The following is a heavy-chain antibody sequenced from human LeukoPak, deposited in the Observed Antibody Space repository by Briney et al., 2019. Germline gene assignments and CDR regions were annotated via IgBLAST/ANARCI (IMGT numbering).Heavy chain of an antibody. CDR3: ARGHTAVTRHFDF. J-gene: IGHJ4*02. CDR2: ISSGSSAI. V-gene: IGHV3-21*01. Sequence: PGGSLRLSCAASGFTFDDYGMSWVRQGPGKGLEWVSIISSGSSAIFSADALKGRFTISRDDAKNLLYLDMNSLRAEDTAVYYCARGHTAVTRHFDFWGQGTLVTVSS. CDR1: GFTFDDYG. D-gene: IGHD4-17*01.